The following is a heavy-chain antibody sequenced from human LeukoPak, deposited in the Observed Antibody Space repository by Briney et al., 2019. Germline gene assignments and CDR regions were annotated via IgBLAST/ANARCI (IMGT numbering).Heavy chain of an antibody. D-gene: IGHD3-10*01. CDR1: GFTFSSYW. Sequence: GGSLRLSCAASGFTFSSYWMSWVRQAPGKGLEWVANIKQDGSEKYYVDSVKGRFTISRDNAKNSLYLQMNSLRAEDTAVYYCARVPVGDLMVYYYYYMDVWGKGTTVTVSS. J-gene: IGHJ6*03. CDR2: IKQDGSEK. CDR3: ARVPVGDLMVYYYYYMDV. V-gene: IGHV3-7*01.